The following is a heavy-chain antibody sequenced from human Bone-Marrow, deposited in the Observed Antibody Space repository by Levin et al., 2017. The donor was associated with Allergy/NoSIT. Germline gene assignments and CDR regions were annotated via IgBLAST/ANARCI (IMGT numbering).Heavy chain of an antibody. Sequence: GESLKISCAASGFTFGSYGMHWVRQAPGKGLEWVSHISYDGSDKYYADAVKGRFTISRDTSKNTLYLQMNSLRVEDTAMYSCARTYNSYFFDYWGQGTLVTVSS. CDR3: ARTYNSYFFDY. CDR2: ISYDGSDK. D-gene: IGHD6-6*01. J-gene: IGHJ4*02. V-gene: IGHV3-30*03. CDR1: GFTFGSYG.